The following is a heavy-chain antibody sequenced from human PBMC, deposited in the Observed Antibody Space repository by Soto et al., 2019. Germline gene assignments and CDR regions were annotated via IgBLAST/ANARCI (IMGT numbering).Heavy chain of an antibody. CDR1: GFTFSRYA. CDR2: ISGSGGST. D-gene: IGHD3-22*01. Sequence: EVQLLESGGGLVQPGGSLRLSCAASGFTFSRYAMSWVRQAPGKGLEWVSAISGSGGSTYYADSVKGRFTISRDNSKNTLYLQMNSLRAEDTAVYYCAKDMTYYYDSSGYYLDYWGQGTLVTVSS. CDR3: AKDMTYYYDSSGYYLDY. J-gene: IGHJ4*02. V-gene: IGHV3-23*01.